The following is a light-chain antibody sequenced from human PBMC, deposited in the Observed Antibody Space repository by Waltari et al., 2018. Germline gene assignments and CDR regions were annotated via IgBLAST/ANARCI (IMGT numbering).Light chain of an antibody. CDR2: DAS. Sequence: DIQMTQSPSSLSASLGARVIIPCQASQGITNFLHWYQQKLGKAPKLLISDASILRTGVPSRFSGRGSGTDFTFTISGLQPEDVGTYYCQQYDNFPPTFGGGTRVEIK. CDR1: QGITNF. CDR3: QQYDNFPPT. V-gene: IGKV1-33*01. J-gene: IGKJ4*01.